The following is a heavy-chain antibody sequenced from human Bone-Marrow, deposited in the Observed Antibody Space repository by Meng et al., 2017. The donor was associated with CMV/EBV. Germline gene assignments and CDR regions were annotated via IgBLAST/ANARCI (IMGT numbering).Heavy chain of an antibody. Sequence: SVKVSCKASGGTFSSYAISWVRQAPGQGLEWMGGIIPIFGTANYAQKFQGRVTITTDESTSTAYMELSSLRSEDTAVYYCARSWGGGIVVVPAAEYGMDVWGQGTTVTVSS. D-gene: IGHD2-2*01. CDR2: IIPIFGTA. J-gene: IGHJ6*02. CDR3: ARSWGGGIVVVPAAEYGMDV. CDR1: GGTFSSYA. V-gene: IGHV1-69*05.